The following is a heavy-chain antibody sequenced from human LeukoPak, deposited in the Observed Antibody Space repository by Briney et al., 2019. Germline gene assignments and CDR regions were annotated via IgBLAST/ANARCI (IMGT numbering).Heavy chain of an antibody. J-gene: IGHJ3*01. Sequence: PSETLSLTCAVSGYSISNDYYWGWIRQPPGRGLEWIGHIYRSGSGYYNPSLKSRVAMSVDTSKNQFSLKLSSVTAVDTAVYYCTRKATTGPTKAAFDVWGQGTMVTVSS. CDR1: GYSISNDYY. V-gene: IGHV4-28*01. CDR2: IYRSGSG. CDR3: TRKATTGPTKAAFDV. D-gene: IGHD4-17*01.